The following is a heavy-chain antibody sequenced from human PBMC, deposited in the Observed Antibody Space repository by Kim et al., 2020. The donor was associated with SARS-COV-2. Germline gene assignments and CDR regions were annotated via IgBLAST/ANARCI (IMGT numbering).Heavy chain of an antibody. CDR2: ITSSGNNI. CDR1: GFTFSDYY. CDR3: AFNKDEFDY. Sequence: GGSLRLSCAASGFTFSDYYMSWIRQAPGKGLEWVSYITSSGNNIYSADSVKGRFTISRDNAKNSLYLQMNSLRAEDTAVYYCAFNKDEFDYWGQGILVTVSS. V-gene: IGHV3-11*01. J-gene: IGHJ4*02.